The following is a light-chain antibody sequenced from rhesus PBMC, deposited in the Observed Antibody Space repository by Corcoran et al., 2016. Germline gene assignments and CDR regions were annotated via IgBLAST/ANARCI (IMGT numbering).Light chain of an antibody. J-gene: IGKJ2*01. CDR2: GAS. Sequence: EIVMTQSPATLSLSPGERATLSCRASQSVSSYVAWYQQKPEQAPRLLISGASSRATGIPDRFSGSGSGTDFTLIISSLEPEDVGVYYCQQYNNWNSFGQGTKVEIK. CDR1: QSVSSY. V-gene: IGKV3S9*01. CDR3: QQYNNWNS.